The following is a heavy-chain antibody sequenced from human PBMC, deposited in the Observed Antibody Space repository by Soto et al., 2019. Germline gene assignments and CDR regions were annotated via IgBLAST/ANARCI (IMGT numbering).Heavy chain of an antibody. Sequence: QVQLQEAGPGLVKPSQTLSLTCTISGGSISRGGYYWSWIRQHPGKGLEWIGYIYYSGSTYYNPSLKNRLTISVDTSKNQFPLTPCSVMASDTAVYYCARSVPPWGPGALCTVSS. V-gene: IGHV4-31*03. CDR1: GGSISRGGYY. CDR3: ARSVPP. J-gene: IGHJ5*02. CDR2: IYYSGST. D-gene: IGHD3-10*02.